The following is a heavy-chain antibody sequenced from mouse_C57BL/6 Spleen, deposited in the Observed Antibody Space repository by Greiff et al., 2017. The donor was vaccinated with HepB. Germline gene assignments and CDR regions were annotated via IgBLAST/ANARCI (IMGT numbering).Heavy chain of an antibody. CDR3: ARGGEYDVGFAY. CDR2: IDPSDSYT. D-gene: IGHD2-4*01. V-gene: IGHV1-59*01. CDR1: GYTFTSYW. J-gene: IGHJ3*01. Sequence: QVQLQQSGAELVRPGTSVKLSCKASGYTFTSYWMHWVKQRPGQGLEWIGVIDPSDSYTNYNQKFKGKATLTVDTSSSTAYMQLSSLTSEDSAVYYCARGGEYDVGFAYWGQGTLVTVSA.